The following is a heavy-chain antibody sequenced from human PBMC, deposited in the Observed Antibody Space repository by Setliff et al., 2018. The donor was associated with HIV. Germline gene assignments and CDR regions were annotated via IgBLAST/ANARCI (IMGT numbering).Heavy chain of an antibody. J-gene: IGHJ3*02. CDR3: TRQSPVAGSGAFDI. V-gene: IGHV4-59*08. CDR1: GGSISSYY. Sequence: SETLSLTCTVSGGSISSYYWSWIRQPAGKGLEWIGEINHSGDTNYNPSLKSRGTISVDTSKNQFSLNLNSVTATDTAVYYCTRQSPVAGSGAFDIWGQGTMVTVSS. CDR2: INHSGDT. D-gene: IGHD6-19*01.